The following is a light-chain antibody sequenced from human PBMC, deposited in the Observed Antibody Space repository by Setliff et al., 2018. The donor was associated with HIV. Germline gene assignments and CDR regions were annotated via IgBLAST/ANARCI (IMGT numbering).Light chain of an antibody. CDR1: SSDVGAFNY. CDR3: SSYTRSATYV. CDR2: GVN. J-gene: IGLJ1*01. Sequence: QSVLAQPASVSGSPGQSITISCTGTSSDVGAFNYVSWYQQHPGKAPKLMIYGVNSRPSGVSNRFSGSKSDDTASLTISGLQAEDEADYYCSSYTRSATYVFGTGTKVT. V-gene: IGLV2-14*01.